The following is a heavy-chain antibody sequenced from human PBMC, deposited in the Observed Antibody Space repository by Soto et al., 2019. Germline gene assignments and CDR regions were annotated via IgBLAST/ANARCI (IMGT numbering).Heavy chain of an antibody. V-gene: IGHV3-33*01. CDR3: ARWYGTGMLFDL. Sequence: GGSLRLSCAASGFTFSSYGMHWVRQAPGKGLEWLAGIWYDGSKKYYVDSVEGRFTISRDNSKNTLSLQMSSLKTEDTAVYFCARWYGTGMLFDLWGQGTLVTVSS. CDR2: IWYDGSKK. CDR1: GFTFSSYG. D-gene: IGHD2-8*01. J-gene: IGHJ5*02.